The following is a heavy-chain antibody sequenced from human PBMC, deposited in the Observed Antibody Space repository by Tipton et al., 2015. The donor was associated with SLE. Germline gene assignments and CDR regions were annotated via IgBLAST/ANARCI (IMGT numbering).Heavy chain of an antibody. CDR3: ARRGASDYYYYDMDV. D-gene: IGHD3-10*01. Sequence: QLVQSGAEVKKPGESLKISCKGSGYSFTSYWIGWVRQMPGKGLEWMGIIYPGDSDTRYSPSFQGQVTISADKSITTAYLQWSSLKASDTAMYYWARRGASDYYYYDMDVWGQGTTVTVSS. CDR2: IYPGDSDT. J-gene: IGHJ6*02. V-gene: IGHV5-51*03. CDR1: GYSFTSYW.